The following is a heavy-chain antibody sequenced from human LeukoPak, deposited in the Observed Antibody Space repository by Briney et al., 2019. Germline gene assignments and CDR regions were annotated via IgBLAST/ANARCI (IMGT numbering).Heavy chain of an antibody. CDR1: GGSISSYY. CDR3: ARSLRYLGWYFDL. V-gene: IGHV4-59*12. J-gene: IGHJ2*01. D-gene: IGHD3-9*01. Sequence: PSETLSLTCTVSGGSISSYYWSWIRQPPGKGLEWIGSIYYSGSTYYNPSLKSRVTISVDTSKNQFSLKLSSVTAADTAVYYCARSLRYLGWYFDLWGRGTLVTVSS. CDR2: IYYSGST.